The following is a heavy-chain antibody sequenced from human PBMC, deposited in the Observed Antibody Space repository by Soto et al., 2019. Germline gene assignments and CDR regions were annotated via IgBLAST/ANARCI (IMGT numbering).Heavy chain of an antibody. J-gene: IGHJ4*02. V-gene: IGHV4-59*08. Sequence: QVQLQESGPGLVKPSETLSLICSVSGGSISSHYWSWIRQPPGKGLEWIGYVYYSGNTDYNPSLKSRVTISVDTSKKQFSLRLNSVTAADTAVYYCARHRWQQPPDYWGQGTQVTVSS. D-gene: IGHD1-1*01. CDR3: ARHRWQQPPDY. CDR1: GGSISSHY. CDR2: VYYSGNT.